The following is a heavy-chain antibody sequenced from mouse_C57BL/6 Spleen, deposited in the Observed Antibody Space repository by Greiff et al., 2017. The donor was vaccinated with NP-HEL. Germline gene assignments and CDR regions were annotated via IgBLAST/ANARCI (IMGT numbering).Heavy chain of an antibody. Sequence: QVQLQQPGTELVKPGASVKLSCKASGYTFTSYWMHWVKQRPGQGLEWIGNINPSNGGTNYNEKFKSKATLTVDKSSSTAYMQLSSLTSEDSAVYDCARLPPYHSEYLDVWGTGTTVTVSS. CDR2: INPSNGGT. CDR3: ARLPPYHSEYLDV. V-gene: IGHV1-53*01. J-gene: IGHJ1*03. D-gene: IGHD6-1*01. CDR1: GYTFTSYW.